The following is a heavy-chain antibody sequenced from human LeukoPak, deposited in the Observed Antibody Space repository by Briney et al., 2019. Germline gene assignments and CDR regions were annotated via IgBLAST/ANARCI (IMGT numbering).Heavy chain of an antibody. CDR1: GFTFSNYA. CDR2: ISDSGVGT. J-gene: IGHJ4*02. V-gene: IGHV3-23*01. Sequence: GGSPRLSCAASGFTFSNYAMSWVRQAPGVGLEWVSGISDSGVGTYYADSMKGRFTISRDNSKNTLYLQMSSLRAEDTAVYYCAKCTTWNTHYPIDYWGQGTLVSVSS. D-gene: IGHD4-17*01. CDR3: AKCTTWNTHYPIDY.